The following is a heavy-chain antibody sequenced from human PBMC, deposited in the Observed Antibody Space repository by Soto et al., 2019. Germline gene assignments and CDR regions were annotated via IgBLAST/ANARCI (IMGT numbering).Heavy chain of an antibody. V-gene: IGHV3-23*01. J-gene: IGHJ4*02. CDR2: ISTRGGRT. CDR1: GXSFSSYT. CDR3: ATEFYYDASGQYSDLYFDS. D-gene: IGHD3-22*01. Sequence: SRRLSCAASGXSFSSYTMSWVRQAPPQGLELVSSISTRGGRTYYADSVKCRFSISRDNSANAVYMDMYNLRADDTGIYYCATEFYYDASGQYSDLYFDSWGQAALGTVSS.